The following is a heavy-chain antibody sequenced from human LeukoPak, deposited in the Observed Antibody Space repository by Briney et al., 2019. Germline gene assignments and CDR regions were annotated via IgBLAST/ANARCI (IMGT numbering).Heavy chain of an antibody. J-gene: IGHJ6*03. CDR3: ARGLGPIYYYYYYMDV. V-gene: IGHV4-34*01. CDR2: INHSGST. CDR1: GGSFSGYY. Sequence: ETLSLTCAVYGGSFSGYYWSWIRQPPGKGLEWIGEINHSGSTNYNPSLKSRVTISVDTSKNQFSLKLSSVTAADTAVYYCARGLGPIYYYYYYMDVWGKGTTVTVSS.